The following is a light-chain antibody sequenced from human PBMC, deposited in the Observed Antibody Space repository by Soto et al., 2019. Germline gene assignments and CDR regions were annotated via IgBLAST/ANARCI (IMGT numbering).Light chain of an antibody. J-gene: IGKJ1*01. Sequence: VLTQSPGTLSLSAGESATLSCRASQSVSSNLAWYQQKPGQAPRLLIYGESTRATGIPDRFSGSGSGTELNLTISRLQSEDFAVYYCQKYNNWPWTFGQGTKVDIK. V-gene: IGKV3-15*01. CDR1: QSVSSN. CDR2: GES. CDR3: QKYNNWPWT.